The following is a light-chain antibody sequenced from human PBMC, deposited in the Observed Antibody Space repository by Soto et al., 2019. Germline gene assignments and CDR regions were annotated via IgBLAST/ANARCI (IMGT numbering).Light chain of an antibody. CDR3: QQYNNWPPVT. CDR2: GAS. V-gene: IGKV3-15*01. J-gene: IGKJ1*01. CDR1: QSVNSN. Sequence: EIILTQSPATLSVSPGERATLSCRASQSVNSNLAWYQQKPGQAPRLLIYGASTRATGIPARFSGSGSGTEFTLTSSSLQSEDFVIYYCQQYNNWPPVTFGQGTKVEIK.